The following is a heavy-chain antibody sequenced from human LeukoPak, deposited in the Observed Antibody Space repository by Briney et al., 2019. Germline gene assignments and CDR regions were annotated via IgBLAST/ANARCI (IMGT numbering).Heavy chain of an antibody. CDR2: INSDGSNI. V-gene: IGHV3-74*01. CDR3: ARATWYLGDYFFDY. Sequence: GGSLRLSCAVSKFTFSNYWMHWVRQAPGKGLVWVSRINSDGSNIAYAESVKGLFTISRDNAKNTLYLQMNSLRAEDTAVYYCARATWYLGDYFFDYWGQGTLVTVSS. J-gene: IGHJ4*02. CDR1: KFTFSNYW. D-gene: IGHD2-21*02.